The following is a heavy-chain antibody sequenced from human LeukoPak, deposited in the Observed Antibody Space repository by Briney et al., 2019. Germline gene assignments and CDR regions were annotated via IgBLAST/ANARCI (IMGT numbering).Heavy chain of an antibody. Sequence: SETLSLTCTVSGGSTSSYYWSWIRQPAGKGLEWIGRIYTSGSTNYNPSLKSRVTISVDKSKNQFSLKLSSVTAADTAVYYCARDGLPGYDSSGYYLNWGQGTLVTVSS. V-gene: IGHV4-4*07. D-gene: IGHD3-22*01. CDR2: IYTSGST. CDR1: GGSTSSYY. CDR3: ARDGLPGYDSSGYYLN. J-gene: IGHJ4*02.